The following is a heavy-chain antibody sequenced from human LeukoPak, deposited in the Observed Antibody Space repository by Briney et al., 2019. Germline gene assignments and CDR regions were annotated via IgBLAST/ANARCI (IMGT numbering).Heavy chain of an antibody. CDR3: ASPLPNSGWYEERDY. J-gene: IGHJ4*02. CDR2: ISYDGSNK. Sequence: GSLRLSCAASGFTFSSYAMHWVRQAPGKGLEGVAVISYDGSNKYYAASVKGRFTISRDNSKNTLYLQMNSLRAEDTAVYYCASPLPNSGWYEERDYWGQGTLVTVSS. D-gene: IGHD6-19*01. V-gene: IGHV3-30*01. CDR1: GFTFSSYA.